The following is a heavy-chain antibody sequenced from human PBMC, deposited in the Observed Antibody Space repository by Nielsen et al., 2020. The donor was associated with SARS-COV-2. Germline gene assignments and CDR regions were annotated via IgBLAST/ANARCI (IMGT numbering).Heavy chain of an antibody. CDR2: ISGSGGST. V-gene: IGHV3-23*01. D-gene: IGHD3-3*01. CDR3: AKDAHITIFGVVMTSIDY. Sequence: GESLKISCAASGFTFSSYAMSWVRQAPGKGLEWVSAISGSGGSTYYADSVKGRFTISRDNSKNTLYLQMNSLRAEDTAVYYCAKDAHITIFGVVMTSIDYWGQGTLVTVSS. CDR1: GFTFSSYA. J-gene: IGHJ4*02.